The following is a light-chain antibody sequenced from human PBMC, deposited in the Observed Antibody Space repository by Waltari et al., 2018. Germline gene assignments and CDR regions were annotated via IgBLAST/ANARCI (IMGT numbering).Light chain of an antibody. J-gene: IGKJ1*01. CDR1: QGVGAN. CDR2: RAS. CDR3: QQYEDWPRT. V-gene: IGKV3-15*01. Sequence: EIVMTQSPANLSVSLGERATPSCRASQGVGANLAWYQQQPGQAPNLLIYRASTRAAGVPARFSGSGSATEFTLTITGLQAQDFAVYYCQQYEDWPRTFGQGTRVEIK.